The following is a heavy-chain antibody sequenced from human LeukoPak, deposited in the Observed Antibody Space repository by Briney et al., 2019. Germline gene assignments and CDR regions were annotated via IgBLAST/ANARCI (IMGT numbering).Heavy chain of an antibody. Sequence: ASVKVSCKASGYTFTSYGISWVRQAPGQGLEWMGWISAYNGNTNYAQKLQGRVTMTTDTSTSTAYMELRSLRSDDTAVYYCARDLTFLDSYYYGSGSGQGAFDIWGQGTMVTVSS. J-gene: IGHJ3*02. CDR3: ARDLTFLDSYYYGSGSGQGAFDI. D-gene: IGHD3-10*01. CDR2: ISAYNGNT. CDR1: GYTFTSYG. V-gene: IGHV1-18*01.